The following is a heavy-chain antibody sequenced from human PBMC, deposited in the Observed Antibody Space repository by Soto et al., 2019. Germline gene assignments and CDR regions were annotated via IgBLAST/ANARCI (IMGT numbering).Heavy chain of an antibody. CDR3: ARHESLDSSGYYYGMDV. Sequence: PGESLKISCKGSGYSFTSYWISWVRQMPGKGLEWMGRIDPSDSYTNYSPSFQGHVTISADKSISTAYLQWSSLKASDTAMYYCARHESLDSSGYYYGMDVWGQGTTVTVSS. J-gene: IGHJ6*02. V-gene: IGHV5-10-1*01. D-gene: IGHD3-22*01. CDR1: GYSFTSYW. CDR2: IDPSDSYT.